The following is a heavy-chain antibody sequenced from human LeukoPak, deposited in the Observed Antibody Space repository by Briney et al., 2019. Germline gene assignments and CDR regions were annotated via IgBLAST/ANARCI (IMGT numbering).Heavy chain of an antibody. D-gene: IGHD3-16*01. CDR3: AKGGNYVTFYYFDY. Sequence: WIRQPPGKGLEWVSGNSWNSGIIGYADSVKGRFTISRYNAKNSLYLQMNSLRAEDTALYYCAKGGNYVTFYYFDYWGQGTLVTVSS. V-gene: IGHV3-9*01. CDR2: NSWNSGII. J-gene: IGHJ4*02.